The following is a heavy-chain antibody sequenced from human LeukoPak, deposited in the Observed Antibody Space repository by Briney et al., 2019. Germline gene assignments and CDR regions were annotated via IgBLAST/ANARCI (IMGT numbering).Heavy chain of an antibody. Sequence: SETLSLTCTVSGGSISSYYWSWIRQPPGKGLEWIGYIYYSGSTNYNPPLKSRVTISVDTSKNQFSLKLSSVTAADTAEYYCARAKSGITMVRGVIIPPNWFDPWGQGTLVTVSS. CDR2: IYYSGST. V-gene: IGHV4-59*12. D-gene: IGHD3-10*01. J-gene: IGHJ5*02. CDR1: GGSISSYY. CDR3: ARAKSGITMVRGVIIPPNWFDP.